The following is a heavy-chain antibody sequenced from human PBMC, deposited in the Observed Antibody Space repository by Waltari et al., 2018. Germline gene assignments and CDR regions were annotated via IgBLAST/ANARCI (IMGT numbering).Heavy chain of an antibody. V-gene: IGHV3-7*01. CDR3: VRTARLAEY. J-gene: IGHJ4*02. CDR1: GFHFSDYW. CDR2: IEQDGNEK. D-gene: IGHD4-17*01. Sequence: EVQLVESGGGLVQPGGSLRRSCAASGFHFSDYWMTWVRQAPGKGLEFVANIEQDGNEKNYVDSVKGRFTISRDNAKNSLYLQMNSLRVEDTAVYYCVRTARLAEYWGQGTLVTVSS.